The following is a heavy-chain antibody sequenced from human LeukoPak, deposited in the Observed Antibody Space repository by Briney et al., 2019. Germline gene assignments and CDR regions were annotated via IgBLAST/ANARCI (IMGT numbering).Heavy chain of an antibody. J-gene: IGHJ5*02. D-gene: IGHD3-3*01. CDR1: GFTFSSYS. Sequence: PGGSLRLSCAASGFTFSSYSMNWVRQAPGKGLEWVSSISSSSSYIYYAVSVKGRFTISRDNAKNSLYLQMNSLRAEDTAVYYCARGPITIFGVAPAWGQGTLVTVSS. CDR3: ARGPITIFGVAPA. CDR2: ISSSSSYI. V-gene: IGHV3-21*01.